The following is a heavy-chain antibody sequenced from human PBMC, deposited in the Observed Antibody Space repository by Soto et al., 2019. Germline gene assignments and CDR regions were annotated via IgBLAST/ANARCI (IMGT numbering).Heavy chain of an antibody. CDR3: ARGGLGYCSSTSCYTLVY. J-gene: IGHJ4*02. D-gene: IGHD2-2*02. Sequence: PGGSLRLSCAASGFTFSSYGMHWVRQAPGKGLEWVAVIWYDGSNKYYADSVKGRLTISRDNSKNTLYLQMNSLRAEDTAVYYCARGGLGYCSSTSCYTLVYWGQGTLVTVSS. CDR1: GFTFSSYG. V-gene: IGHV3-33*01. CDR2: IWYDGSNK.